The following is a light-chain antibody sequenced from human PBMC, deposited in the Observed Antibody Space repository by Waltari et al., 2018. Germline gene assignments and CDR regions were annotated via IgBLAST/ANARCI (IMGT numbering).Light chain of an antibody. J-gene: IGLJ2*01. Sequence: QSALTQPPSASGAPGQYVPISCTGTSRDVGAYDYVSWYQHHPGKAPKLLISEVSKRPSGVPDRFSGSRSGNTASLTVSGLQAEDEADYYCSSYAGSNNLVFGGGTKLTVL. CDR2: EVS. CDR3: SSYAGSNNLV. V-gene: IGLV2-8*01. CDR1: SRDVGAYDY.